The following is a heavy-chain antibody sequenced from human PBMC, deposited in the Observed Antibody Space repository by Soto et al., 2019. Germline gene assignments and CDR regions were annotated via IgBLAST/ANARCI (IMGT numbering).Heavy chain of an antibody. CDR1: GFTFNSYG. D-gene: IGHD4-4*01. CDR2: ISYDGRCL. V-gene: IGHV3-30*03. CDR3: ATAIDSNNYYYGMDV. J-gene: IGHJ6*02. Sequence: ESGGAVVQPGRSLRLSCAASGFTFNSYGMHWVRQAPGKGLEWVAVISYDGRCLYYRGSVKGRFTISRDNSKNTLYLQMNSLRAEDTAVYHCATAIDSNNYYYGMDVWGQGTTVTVSS.